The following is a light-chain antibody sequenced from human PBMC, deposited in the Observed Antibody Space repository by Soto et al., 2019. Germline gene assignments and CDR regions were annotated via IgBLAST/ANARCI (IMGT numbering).Light chain of an antibody. Sequence: NFMLTQPHSVSESPGKTVTISCTGSSGSIASNYVQWYQQRPGSAPTTVIYEDNQRPSGVPDRFSGSIDSSSNSASLTISGLKTEDEADYYCQSYERSTVVFGGGTKLTVL. J-gene: IGLJ2*01. V-gene: IGLV6-57*02. CDR1: SGSIASNY. CDR3: QSYERSTVV. CDR2: EDN.